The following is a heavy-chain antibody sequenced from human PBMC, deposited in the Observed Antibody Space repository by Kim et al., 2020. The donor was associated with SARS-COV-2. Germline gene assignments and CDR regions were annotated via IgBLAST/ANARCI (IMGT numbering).Heavy chain of an antibody. CDR1: GGSIRNYY. CDR3: ARDGATVTPYSYSYGMDV. CDR2: IYMSGST. Sequence: SETLSLTCTVSGGSIRNYYWSWIRQPAGKGLEWIGRIYMSGSTNYNPSLNSRVTMSVDTSNNQFSLEVRSVTAADTAIYYCARDGATVTPYSYSYGMDVWGHGTTVTVSS. D-gene: IGHD4-17*01. V-gene: IGHV4-4*07. J-gene: IGHJ6*02.